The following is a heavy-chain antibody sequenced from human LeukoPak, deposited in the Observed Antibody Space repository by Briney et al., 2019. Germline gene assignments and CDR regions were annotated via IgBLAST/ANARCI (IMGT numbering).Heavy chain of an antibody. Sequence: SETLSLTCTVSGGSISSYYWSWIRQPPGKGLEWIGYIYYSGSTNYNPSLKSRVTISVDTSKNQFSLKLSSVTAADTAVYYCAGGNYYDSSGTPFDYWGQGTLVTVSS. CDR2: IYYSGST. CDR3: AGGNYYDSSGTPFDY. D-gene: IGHD3-22*01. J-gene: IGHJ4*02. CDR1: GGSISSYY. V-gene: IGHV4-59*01.